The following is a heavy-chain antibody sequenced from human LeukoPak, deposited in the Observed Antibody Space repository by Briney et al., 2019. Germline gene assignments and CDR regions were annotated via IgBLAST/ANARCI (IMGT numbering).Heavy chain of an antibody. J-gene: IGHJ4*02. Sequence: GESLKISCKVSGYSFTNYWIGWVCQMPGKGLEWMGIIYPGDSDTRYSPSFQGQVTISADRSISTAYLQWSSLKASDTAMYYCARSYYYGSGSHGYWGQGTLVTVSS. D-gene: IGHD3-10*01. CDR2: IYPGDSDT. V-gene: IGHV5-51*01. CDR1: GYSFTNYW. CDR3: ARSYYYGSGSHGY.